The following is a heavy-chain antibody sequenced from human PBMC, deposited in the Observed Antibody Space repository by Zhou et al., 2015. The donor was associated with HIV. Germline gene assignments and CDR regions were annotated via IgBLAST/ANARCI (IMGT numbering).Heavy chain of an antibody. CDR1: EYTFTNHD. J-gene: IGHJ2*01. Sequence: QVQLVQSGAEVKKPGASVKVSCKASEYTFTNHDINWVRQAAGQGLEWMGAIIPIFGTIKYAQKFQGRVTLTADRSTNTAYMEMRSLRSEDTAVYYCARDRGGARPDWRYFDLWGRGTLVSVSP. D-gene: IGHD6-6*01. V-gene: IGHV1-69*06. CDR3: ARDRGGARPDWRYFDL. CDR2: IIPIFGTI.